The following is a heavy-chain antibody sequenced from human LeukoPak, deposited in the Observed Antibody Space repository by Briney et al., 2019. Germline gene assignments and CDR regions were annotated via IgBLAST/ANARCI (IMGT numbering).Heavy chain of an antibody. CDR1: GFTFDDYG. V-gene: IGHV3-20*04. CDR3: ARENGRQLGDYYYCYYMDV. Sequence: GGSLRLSCAASGFTFDDYGMSWVRQAPGKGLEWVSGINWNGGSTGYADSVKGRFTISRDNAKNSLYLQMNSLRAEDTALYYCARENGRQLGDYYYCYYMDVWGKGTTVTVSS. J-gene: IGHJ6*03. CDR2: INWNGGST. D-gene: IGHD6-13*01.